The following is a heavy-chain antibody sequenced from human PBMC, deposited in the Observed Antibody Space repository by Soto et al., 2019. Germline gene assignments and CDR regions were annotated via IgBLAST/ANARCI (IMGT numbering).Heavy chain of an antibody. D-gene: IGHD1-26*01. J-gene: IGHJ4*02. CDR2: ISGSGGST. CDR3: AKTGIGRSGSYLGYFDY. Sequence: GGALRLSCAASGFTFSSYAMSWVRQAPGKGLEWVSAISGSGGSTYYADSVKGRFTISRDNSKNTLYLQMNSLRAEDTAVYYCAKTGIGRSGSYLGYFDYWGQGTLVTVSS. V-gene: IGHV3-23*01. CDR1: GFTFSSYA.